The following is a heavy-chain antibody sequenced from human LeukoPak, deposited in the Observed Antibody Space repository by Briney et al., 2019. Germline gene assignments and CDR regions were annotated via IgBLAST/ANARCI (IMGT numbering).Heavy chain of an antibody. Sequence: PGGSLRLSCAASGFTFSSYSMNWVRQAPGKGLEWVSSISSSSSYIYYADSVKGRFTISRDNAKNSLYLQMNSLRAEDTAVYYCARGSYGSGRYYPDYWGHGTLVTVSS. J-gene: IGHJ4*01. CDR2: ISSSSSYI. CDR3: ARGSYGSGRYYPDY. D-gene: IGHD3-10*01. CDR1: GFTFSSYS. V-gene: IGHV3-21*04.